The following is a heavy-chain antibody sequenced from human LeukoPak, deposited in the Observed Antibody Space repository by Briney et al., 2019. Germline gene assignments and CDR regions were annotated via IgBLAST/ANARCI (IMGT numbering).Heavy chain of an antibody. CDR2: ISPYRGHT. CDR1: GYTFSSYG. V-gene: IGHV1-18*01. CDR3: ARVPPIVVAAPGTIWFDP. J-gene: IGHJ5*02. D-gene: IGHD2-15*01. Sequence: APVKVSCKASGYTFSSYGISWVRQAPGQGLEWMGWISPYRGHTNYAQSLQDRVTMTTDTSTSTVYMELRSLRSDDTAVYYCARVPPIVVAAPGTIWFDPWGQGTRVTVSS.